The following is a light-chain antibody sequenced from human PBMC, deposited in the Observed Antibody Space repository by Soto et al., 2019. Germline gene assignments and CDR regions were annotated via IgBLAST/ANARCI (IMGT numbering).Light chain of an antibody. V-gene: IGKV3-20*01. CDR3: QQFDGSLWT. CDR1: QRVSSTH. CDR2: DAS. J-gene: IGKJ1*01. Sequence: EIVLTQYPGTLSFSPGQRATLYCRASQRVSSTHLAWYQQKPGQAPSLLIYDASSSATGIPDRFSVSGSGTDFTLTISRLEPEDFAVYCCQQFDGSLWTFGQGTKLEIK.